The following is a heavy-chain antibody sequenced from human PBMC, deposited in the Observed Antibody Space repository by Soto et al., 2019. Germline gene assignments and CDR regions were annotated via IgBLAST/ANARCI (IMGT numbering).Heavy chain of an antibody. CDR1: GFTFSSYG. CDR3: AREGGSRLVVEGWLYGMDV. V-gene: IGHV3-33*01. CDR2: IWYDGSNK. Sequence: GGSLRLSCAASGFTFSSYGMHWVRQAPGKGLEWVAVIWYDGSNKYYADSVKGRFTISRDNSKNTLYLQMNSLRAEDTAVYYCAREGGSRLVVEGWLYGMDVWGQGTTVTVSS. J-gene: IGHJ6*02. D-gene: IGHD6-19*01.